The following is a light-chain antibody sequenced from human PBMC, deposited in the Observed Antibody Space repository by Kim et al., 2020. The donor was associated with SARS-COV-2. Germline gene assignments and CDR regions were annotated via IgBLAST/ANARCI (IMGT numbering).Light chain of an antibody. CDR2: DAS. Sequence: VAPGERATLSGRASQSVSSNLAWYQQKPGQAPRVLIYDASTRATGIPARFSGSGSGTEFTLTISSLQSEDFAVYYCQQYHNWPPYTFGQGTKLEI. CDR1: QSVSSN. J-gene: IGKJ2*01. V-gene: IGKV3-15*01. CDR3: QQYHNWPPYT.